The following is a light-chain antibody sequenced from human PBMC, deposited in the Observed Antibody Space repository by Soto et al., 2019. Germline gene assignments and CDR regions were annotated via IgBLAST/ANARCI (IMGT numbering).Light chain of an antibody. CDR2: AAS. J-gene: IGKJ1*01. CDR3: QQYNNWLRTWT. V-gene: IGKV1-9*01. CDR1: QDIASY. Sequence: IQLTQSPSSLSASIGDRVTITCRASQDIASYLAWYQQKPGNAPKLLIYAASTLHSGVPSRFSGSGSGTDFTLTISSLQPEDFAVYYCQQYNNWLRTWTFGQGTKVEIK.